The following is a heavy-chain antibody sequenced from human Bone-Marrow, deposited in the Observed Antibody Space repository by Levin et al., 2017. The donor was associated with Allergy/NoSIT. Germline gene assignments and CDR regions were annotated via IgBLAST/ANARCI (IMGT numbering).Heavy chain of an antibody. CDR3: ARDRWSAASCYNH. Sequence: GGSLRLSCQASGYTFAGFYIHWVRQAPGQGLEWMGFINPNTGDTNYTQKFQGRVTMTRDTATNTAYMELSTLRSDDTAFYFCARDRWSAASCYNHWGQGTLVTVSS. CDR1: GYTFAGFY. V-gene: IGHV1-2*02. D-gene: IGHD2-15*01. CDR2: INPNTGDT. J-gene: IGHJ5*02.